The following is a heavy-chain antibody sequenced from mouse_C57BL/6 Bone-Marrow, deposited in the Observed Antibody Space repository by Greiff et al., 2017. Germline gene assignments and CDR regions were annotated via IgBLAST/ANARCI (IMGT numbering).Heavy chain of an antibody. CDR3: AKSSLDYYCSTYAIDY. V-gene: IGHV1-55*01. J-gene: IGHJ4*01. D-gene: IGHD1-1*01. CDR2: IYPGSGST. CDR1: GYTFTSYW. Sequence: VQLQQPGAELVKPGASVKMSCKASGYTFTSYWITWVKQRPGQGLEWIGDIYPGSGSTNYNEKFKSKATLTVDTSSSTAYMQLSSLTTADSAVYYCAKSSLDYYCSTYAIDYWGQGTSVTVSA.